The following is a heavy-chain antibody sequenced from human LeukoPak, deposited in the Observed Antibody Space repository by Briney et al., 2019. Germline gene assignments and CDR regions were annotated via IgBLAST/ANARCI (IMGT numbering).Heavy chain of an antibody. Sequence: GRSLRLSCAASGFTFSHYGMHWVRQAPGKGLEWVAVIWHDGSDKYYADSVKGRFTISRDNSKNTVYLHMDSLRAEDTAIYYCAKDAQRGLDYSNSLDYWGQGTMVTVSS. CDR2: IWHDGSDK. D-gene: IGHD4-11*01. J-gene: IGHJ4*02. CDR3: AKDAQRGLDYSNSLDY. V-gene: IGHV3-33*06. CDR1: GFTFSHYG.